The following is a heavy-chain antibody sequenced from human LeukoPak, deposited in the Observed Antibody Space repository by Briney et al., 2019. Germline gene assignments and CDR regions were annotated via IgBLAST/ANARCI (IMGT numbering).Heavy chain of an antibody. V-gene: IGHV3-30*18. CDR3: AKELGGSGSYYHLYYFDY. CDR1: GFTFSSYG. Sequence: GRSLRLSCAASGFTFSSYGMHWVRQAPGKGLEWVAVISYDGSNKYYAGSVKGRFTISRDNSKNTLYLQMNSLRAEDTAVYYCAKELGGSGSYYHLYYFDYWGQGTLVTVSS. J-gene: IGHJ4*02. CDR2: ISYDGSNK. D-gene: IGHD3-10*01.